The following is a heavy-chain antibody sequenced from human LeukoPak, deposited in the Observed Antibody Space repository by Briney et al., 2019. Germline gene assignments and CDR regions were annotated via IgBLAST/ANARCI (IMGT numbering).Heavy chain of an antibody. D-gene: IGHD3-16*02. CDR2: ISGSGGST. CDR3: ATHYDYIWGSYRYFDY. Sequence: PGGSLRLSCAASGFTFSSYAMSWVRQAPGKGLEWVSAISGSGGSTYYADSVKGRFTISRDNSKNTLYLQMNSLRAEDTAVYYCATHYDYIWGSYRYFDYWGQGTLVTVSS. V-gene: IGHV3-23*01. J-gene: IGHJ4*02. CDR1: GFTFSSYA.